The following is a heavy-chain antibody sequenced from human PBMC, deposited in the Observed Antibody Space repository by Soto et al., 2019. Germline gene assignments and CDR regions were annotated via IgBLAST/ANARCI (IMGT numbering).Heavy chain of an antibody. CDR3: ASAVAGSLDY. CDR1: GGSISSGDYY. J-gene: IGHJ4*02. D-gene: IGHD6-19*01. CDR2: IYYSGST. Sequence: SETLSLTCTVSGGSISSGDYYWSWIRQPPGKGLEWIGYIYYSGSTYYNPSLKSRVTISVDASKNQFSLKLSSVTAADTAVYYCASAVAGSLDYWGQGTLVTVSS. V-gene: IGHV4-30-4*01.